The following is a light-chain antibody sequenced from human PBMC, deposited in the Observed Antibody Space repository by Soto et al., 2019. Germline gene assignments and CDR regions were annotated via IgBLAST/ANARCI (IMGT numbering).Light chain of an antibody. CDR2: INSDGSH. CDR1: SGPSSYT. Sequence: QSVLAQSPSASASLGASVKLTCTLTSGPSSYTIAWHQQHPGRGPRYLMKINSDGSHMKGYGIPARFSGSSSESERHLTISNVQSEDEADYYCQTWDSALRVFGGGTKLTVL. V-gene: IGLV4-69*01. J-gene: IGLJ2*01. CDR3: QTWDSALRV.